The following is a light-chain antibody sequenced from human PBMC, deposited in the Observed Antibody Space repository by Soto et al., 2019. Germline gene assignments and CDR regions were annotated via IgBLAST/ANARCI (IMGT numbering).Light chain of an antibody. V-gene: IGKV3-20*01. J-gene: IGKJ1*01. CDR2: GAS. CDR3: HQYCSSPRA. Sequence: EIVLTQSPGTLSLSPGERATLSCRASQSVSSSYLAWYQQKPGQAPRLLIYGASSRATGIPDRFSGSGSGTDFTLTISRLEPEDFALYYCHQYCSSPRAFGEGTKVEIK. CDR1: QSVSSSY.